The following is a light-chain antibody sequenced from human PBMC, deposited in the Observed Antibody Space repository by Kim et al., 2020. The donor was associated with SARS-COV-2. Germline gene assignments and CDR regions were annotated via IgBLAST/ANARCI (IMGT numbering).Light chain of an antibody. Sequence: SYELSQPPSVSVSPGQTASISCSGDKLGNKYTCWFQQKPVQSPVLGIYQDNKRPSRIPERFSGSNSGNTATLTISVTQTMDEADYYCQAWDNSIGVFGGGTLLTVL. CDR1: KLGNKY. CDR2: QDN. J-gene: IGLJ3*02. V-gene: IGLV3-1*01. CDR3: QAWDNSIGV.